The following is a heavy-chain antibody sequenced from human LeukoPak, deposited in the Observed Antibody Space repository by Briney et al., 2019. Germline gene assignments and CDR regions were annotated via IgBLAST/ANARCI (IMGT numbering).Heavy chain of an antibody. CDR3: ATSSSGFYSYFDH. CDR1: GYTFTAYY. D-gene: IGHD3-22*01. J-gene: IGHJ4*02. Sequence: ASVEVSCKASGYTFTAYYIHWVRQAPGQGLEWMGWINPNSGGTNYAQKFQGRVTMTRDTSSSTAYMELSRLRSDDSAVYYCATSSSGFYSYFDHWGQETLVTVSS. CDR2: INPNSGGT. V-gene: IGHV1-2*02.